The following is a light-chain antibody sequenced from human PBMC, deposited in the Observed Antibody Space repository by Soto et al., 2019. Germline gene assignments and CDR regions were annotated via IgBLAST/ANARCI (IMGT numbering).Light chain of an antibody. Sequence: EIVLTQSPATLSLSPGERATLSCRASQSVGTYLAWYQHKPGQAPRLLISDASNRATGIPARFSGSGSGTDFTLSISSLEPDDVAVYYCQQRTTWPLTFGVGTKVESK. V-gene: IGKV3-11*01. CDR2: DAS. CDR1: QSVGTY. J-gene: IGKJ4*01. CDR3: QQRTTWPLT.